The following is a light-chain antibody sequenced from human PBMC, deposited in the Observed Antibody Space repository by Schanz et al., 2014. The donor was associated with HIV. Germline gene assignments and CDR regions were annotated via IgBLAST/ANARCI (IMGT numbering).Light chain of an antibody. J-gene: IGLJ2*01. Sequence: QSALTQPPSASGSPGQSITISCSGTSSDIGTYNYVSWYQQHPGKAPKVLIYDVGNRPSGVSNRFSGSKSGNTASLTISGLQAEDEADYYCSSYGASSTHVLFGGGTKLTVL. CDR2: DVG. CDR3: SSYGASSTHVL. V-gene: IGLV2-14*03. CDR1: SSDIGTYNY.